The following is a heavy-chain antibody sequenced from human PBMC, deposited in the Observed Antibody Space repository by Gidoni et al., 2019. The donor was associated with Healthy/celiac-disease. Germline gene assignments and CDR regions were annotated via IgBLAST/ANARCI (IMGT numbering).Heavy chain of an antibody. CDR2: INPSGGST. V-gene: IGHV1-46*03. CDR1: GYTFTSYY. J-gene: IGHJ5*02. D-gene: IGHD3-3*01. CDR3: ARAQIRSYYDFWSGYYGVVSFGNWFDP. Sequence: QVQLVQSGAEVKKPGASVKVSCKASGYTFTSYYMHWVRQAPGQGLEWMGIINPSGGSTSYAQKFQGRVTMTRDTSTSTVYMELSSLRSEDTAVYYCARAQIRSYYDFWSGYYGVVSFGNWFDPWGQGTLVTVSS.